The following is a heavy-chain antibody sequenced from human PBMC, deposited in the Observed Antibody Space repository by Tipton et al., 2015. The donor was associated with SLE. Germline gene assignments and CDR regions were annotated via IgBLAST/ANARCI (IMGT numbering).Heavy chain of an antibody. J-gene: IGHJ4*02. D-gene: IGHD3-9*01. CDR1: GGSISSHY. V-gene: IGHV4-59*11. Sequence: TLSLTCTVSGGSISSHYWSWIRQPPGKGLEWIGYIDYSGSTNYNPSLKSRVTISVDTSKNQFSLKLKSVTAADTAVYYCARDSGLRYCDWHYWGQATLVAVSS. CDR2: IDYSGST. CDR3: ARDSGLRYCDWHY.